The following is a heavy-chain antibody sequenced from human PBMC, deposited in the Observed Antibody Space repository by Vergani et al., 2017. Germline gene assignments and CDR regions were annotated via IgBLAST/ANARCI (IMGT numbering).Heavy chain of an antibody. CDR2: IYPGDSDI. V-gene: IGHV5-51*01. Sequence: EVQLVQSGTEVKKPGESLKISCKGSGYSFTSDWIGWVRQMPGKGLEWMGIIYPGDSDIKYSPSFQGQVTISADKSISTAYLQWSSLKASDTAIYYCARQYSSGSLYNRFDPWGQGTLVTVSS. D-gene: IGHD6-19*01. J-gene: IGHJ5*02. CDR3: ARQYSSGSLYNRFDP. CDR1: GYSFTSDW.